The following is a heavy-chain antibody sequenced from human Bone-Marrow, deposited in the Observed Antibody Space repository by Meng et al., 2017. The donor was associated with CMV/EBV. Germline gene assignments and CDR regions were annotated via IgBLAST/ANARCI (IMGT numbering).Heavy chain of an antibody. J-gene: IGHJ4*02. CDR1: GYTFTGYY. D-gene: IGHD6-13*01. Sequence: GESLKISCKASGYTFTGYYMHWVRQAPGQGLEWMGWINPNSGGTNYAQKFQGRVTMTRDTSISTAYMELSRLRSDDTAVYYCARHPRTSYSSTRFDYWGQGTLVTVSS. CDR3: ARHPRTSYSSTRFDY. V-gene: IGHV1-2*02. CDR2: INPNSGGT.